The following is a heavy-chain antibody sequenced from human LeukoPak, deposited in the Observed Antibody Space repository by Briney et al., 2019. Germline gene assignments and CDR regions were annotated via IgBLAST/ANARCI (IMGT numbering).Heavy chain of an antibody. Sequence: ASVKVSCKASGYTFTSYGISWVRQAPGQGLEWMGWISPYNDTTNYAQKLQGRVTMTTDTSTSTAYMELRSLRSDDTAVYYCARDASLIVVTAAEFDYWGQGTLATVSS. CDR1: GYTFTSYG. CDR3: ARDASLIVVTAAEFDY. J-gene: IGHJ4*02. CDR2: ISPYNDTT. V-gene: IGHV1-18*01. D-gene: IGHD2-2*01.